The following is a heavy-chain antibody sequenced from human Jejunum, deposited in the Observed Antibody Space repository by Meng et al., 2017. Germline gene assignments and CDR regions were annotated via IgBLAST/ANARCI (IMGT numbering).Heavy chain of an antibody. CDR1: GFTFSNNA. Sequence: QVGGSGGGLVQPGGSLGLSCAASGFTFSNNAINWVRQAPGKELEWVSSISASTEYTYYADSVKGRFTISRDNSKDTLYLQMNSLRAEDTAIYYCAKGSGGLMAIVGATINWFDPWGQGTLVTVSS. J-gene: IGHJ5*02. D-gene: IGHD1-26*01. CDR2: ISASTEYT. V-gene: IGHV3-23*04. CDR3: AKGSGGLMAIVGATINWFDP.